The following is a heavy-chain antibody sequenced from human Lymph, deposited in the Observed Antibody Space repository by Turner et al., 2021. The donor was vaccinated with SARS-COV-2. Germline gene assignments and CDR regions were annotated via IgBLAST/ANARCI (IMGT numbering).Heavy chain of an antibody. CDR2: ISYDGSNK. CDR3: ARDVGAALDY. Sequence: QVQLVESGGGVAQPGRSLRLSCAAAGFTFSSYAMQWVRQAPGKGLEWVALISYDGSNKYYADSVKSRFTISRDNSKNTLYLQMNSLRAEDTAVYYCARDVGAALDYWGQGTLVTVSS. J-gene: IGHJ4*02. D-gene: IGHD6-25*01. CDR1: GFTFSSYA. V-gene: IGHV3-30-3*01.